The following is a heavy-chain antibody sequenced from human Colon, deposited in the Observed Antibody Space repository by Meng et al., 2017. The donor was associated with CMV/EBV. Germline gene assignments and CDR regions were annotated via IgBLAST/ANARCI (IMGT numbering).Heavy chain of an antibody. D-gene: IGHD5-24*01. Sequence: ASVKVSCKASGYRFTSYGITWLRQAPGQGLEWMGWISVYNGNTNYAQKLQGRVTMTTDFSTNTAYMELRSLRSDDTAVYYCARDPGDGYNYLFDNWGQGTLVTVSS. CDR3: ARDPGDGYNYLFDN. V-gene: IGHV1-18*01. J-gene: IGHJ4*02. CDR1: GYRFTSYG. CDR2: ISVYNGNT.